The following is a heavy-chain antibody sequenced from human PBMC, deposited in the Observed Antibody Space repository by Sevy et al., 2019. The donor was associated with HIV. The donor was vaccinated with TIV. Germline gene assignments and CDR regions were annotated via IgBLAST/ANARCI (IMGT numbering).Heavy chain of an antibody. D-gene: IGHD5-12*01. Sequence: GGSLRLSCAASGFTFSSYSMNWVRQAPGKGLEWVSSISSSSSYIYYADSVKDRFTISRDNAKNSLYLQMNSLRAEETAVYYCARGEMATIGAFDIWGQGTMVTVSS. CDR1: GFTFSSYS. CDR2: ISSSSSYI. J-gene: IGHJ3*02. V-gene: IGHV3-21*01. CDR3: ARGEMATIGAFDI.